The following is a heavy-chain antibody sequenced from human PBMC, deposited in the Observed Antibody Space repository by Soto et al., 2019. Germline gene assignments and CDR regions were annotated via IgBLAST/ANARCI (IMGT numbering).Heavy chain of an antibody. CDR1: GFTFSSYG. V-gene: IGHV3-33*01. Sequence: GGSLRLSCAASGFTFSSYGMHWVRQAPGKGLEWVAVIWYDGSNKYYADSVKGRFTISSDNSKNTLYLQMNSLRAEDTAVYYCARDNGDYANWFDPWGQGTLVTVSS. J-gene: IGHJ5*02. D-gene: IGHD4-17*01. CDR2: IWYDGSNK. CDR3: ARDNGDYANWFDP.